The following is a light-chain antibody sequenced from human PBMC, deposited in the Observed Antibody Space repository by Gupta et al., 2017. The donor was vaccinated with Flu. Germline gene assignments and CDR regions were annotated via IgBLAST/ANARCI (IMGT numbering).Light chain of an antibody. V-gene: IGLV6-57*01. Sequence: ILAQRHSVDVGRRRTITISCTRTSGSIATTYVQWYQQRPGSSPTTVIYEDHPRHSRLADRFSGSLNCAPHTAYLTIPRLNPAYAPPYSLQSYNSSTLDEVFGAGTRLTVL. J-gene: IGLJ2*01. CDR2: EDH. CDR1: SGSIATTY. CDR3: QSYNSSTLDEV.